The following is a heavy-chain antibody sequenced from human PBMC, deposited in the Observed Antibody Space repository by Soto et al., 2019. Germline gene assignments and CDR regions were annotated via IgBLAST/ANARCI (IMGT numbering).Heavy chain of an antibody. V-gene: IGHV1-24*01. D-gene: IGHD5-12*01. Sequence: ASVKVSCKVSGYTLSELSMHWVRQAPGKGLEWMGGFDPEDGETIYAQKFQGRVTMTEDTSTDTAYMELRSLRSDDTAVYYCETDAGGWLAFDIWGQGTMVTVSS. J-gene: IGHJ3*02. CDR2: FDPEDGET. CDR1: GYTLSELS. CDR3: ETDAGGWLAFDI.